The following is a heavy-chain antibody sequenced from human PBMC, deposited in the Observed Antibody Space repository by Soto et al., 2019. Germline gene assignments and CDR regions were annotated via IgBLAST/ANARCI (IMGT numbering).Heavy chain of an antibody. CDR2: FDPEDGET. D-gene: IGHD3-9*01. V-gene: IGHV1-24*01. Sequence: EASVKVSCKASGGTFSSYTFSWVRQAPGKGLEWMGGFDPEDGETIYAQKFQGRVTMTEDTSTDTAYMELSSLRSEDTAVYYCATGHYDIFPYYYYGMDVWGQGTTVTVSS. J-gene: IGHJ6*02. CDR1: GGTFSSYT. CDR3: ATGHYDIFPYYYYGMDV.